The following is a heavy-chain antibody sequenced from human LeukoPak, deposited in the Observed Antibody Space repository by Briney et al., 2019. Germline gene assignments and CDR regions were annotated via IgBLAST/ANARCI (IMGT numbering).Heavy chain of an antibody. J-gene: IGHJ4*02. Sequence: SETLSLTCTVSGGSITRSSYYWGWIRQPPGEGLEWIGSIYYTGSTYYNPSLNSRVTISVDTSRTQFSLKLTSVTVADTAVYYCARLTGYSNVWGQGTLVTVSS. CDR1: GGSITRSSYY. D-gene: IGHD5-12*01. V-gene: IGHV4-39*01. CDR2: IYYTGST. CDR3: ARLTGYSNV.